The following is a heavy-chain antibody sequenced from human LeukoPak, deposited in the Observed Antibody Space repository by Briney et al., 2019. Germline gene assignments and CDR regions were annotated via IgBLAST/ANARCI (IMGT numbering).Heavy chain of an antibody. CDR2: INQDGSEI. J-gene: IGHJ2*01. CDR3: ARDQGSMIVVRTTKWYFDL. Sequence: HPGGSLRLSCAASGFTFSNYWMSWVRQAPGKGLEWLANINQDGSEIYYVDSVKGRFTISRDNGKNSLYLQINSLRADDTAVYYCARDQGSMIVVRTTKWYFDLWGRGTLVTVSS. CDR1: GFTFSNYW. V-gene: IGHV3-7*01. D-gene: IGHD3-22*01.